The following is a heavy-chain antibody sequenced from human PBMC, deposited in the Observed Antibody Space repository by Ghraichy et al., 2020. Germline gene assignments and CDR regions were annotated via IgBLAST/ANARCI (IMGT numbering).Heavy chain of an antibody. CDR3: ARIRAGYYDSSGYYPLRYYGMDV. J-gene: IGHJ6*02. D-gene: IGHD3-22*01. V-gene: IGHV2-70*11. CDR1: GFSLSTSGMC. Sequence: QTLSLTCTFSGFSLSTSGMCVSWIRQPPGKALEWLARIDWDDDKYYSTSLKTRLTISKDTSKNQVVLTMTNMDPVDTATYYCARIRAGYYDSSGYYPLRYYGMDVWGQGTTVTVSS. CDR2: IDWDDDK.